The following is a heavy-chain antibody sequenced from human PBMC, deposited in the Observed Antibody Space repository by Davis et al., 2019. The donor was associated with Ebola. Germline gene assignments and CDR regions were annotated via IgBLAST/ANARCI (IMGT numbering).Heavy chain of an antibody. J-gene: IGHJ5*02. CDR3: AKEGVFGVVIPSPHNWFDP. D-gene: IGHD3-3*01. V-gene: IGHV1-18*01. CDR1: GYTFTSYG. Sequence: AASVKVSCKSSGYTFTSYGISWVRQAPGQGLEWMGWISAYNGNTNYAQKLQGRVTMTTDTSTSTAYMELRSLRSDDTAVYYCAKEGVFGVVIPSPHNWFDPWGQGTLVTVSS. CDR2: ISAYNGNT.